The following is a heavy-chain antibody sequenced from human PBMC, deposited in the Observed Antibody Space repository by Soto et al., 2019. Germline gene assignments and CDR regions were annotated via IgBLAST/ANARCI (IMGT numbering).Heavy chain of an antibody. Sequence: SETLSLTCTVSGDSIRSGNHYWGWIRQPPGKGLEWIGSIHQSGSPYYNPSLKSRLTISIDKSKKQFSLRLSSVTAADTAVYYCARGAPRGIIHDFDSWGQGSLVTVSS. D-gene: IGHD3-10*01. CDR1: GDSIRSGNHY. J-gene: IGHJ4*02. V-gene: IGHV4-38-2*02. CDR2: IHQSGSP. CDR3: ARGAPRGIIHDFDS.